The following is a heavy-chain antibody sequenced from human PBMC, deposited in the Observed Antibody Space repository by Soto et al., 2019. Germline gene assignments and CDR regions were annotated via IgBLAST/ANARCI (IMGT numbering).Heavy chain of an antibody. CDR1: GFIFRSYA. CDR2: TGGGGVST. V-gene: IGHV3-23*01. D-gene: IGHD2-15*01. Sequence: EVQLLESGGGLVEPGGSLRLSCAASGFIFRSYAMTWVRQAPGKGLEWVSYTGGGGVSTYYADSVKGRFTSSRDDSKNTLYLQMKSLRAEDTALYYCAKIVGGGSHHDAFDIWGQGTMVTVSS. CDR3: AKIVGGGSHHDAFDI. J-gene: IGHJ3*02.